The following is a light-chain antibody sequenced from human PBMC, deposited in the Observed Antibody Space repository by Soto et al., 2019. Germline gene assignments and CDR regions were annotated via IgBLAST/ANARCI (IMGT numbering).Light chain of an antibody. CDR1: ETVATN. J-gene: IGKJ1*01. V-gene: IGKV3-15*01. CDR3: QQYGSWPGT. Sequence: IVMTQSPATLSVSPGKRATLSCRASETVATNLAWYQQKPGQAPRLLISGASNRAAGISDRFRGSGSGTEFTLTISRLESEDFAVYYCQQYGSWPGTFGQGTKVDIK. CDR2: GAS.